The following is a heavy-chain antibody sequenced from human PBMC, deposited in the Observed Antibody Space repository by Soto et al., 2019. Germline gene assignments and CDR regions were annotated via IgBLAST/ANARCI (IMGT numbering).Heavy chain of an antibody. Sequence: SETLSLTCAVSSGSISSSNWWSWVRQPPGEGLEWIGEMSHSGGTNYNPSLKSRVTISVDKSKNQFSLKMSSVTAADTALYYCARVERGTVTTVVDAFDIWGPGTMVTVSS. V-gene: IGHV4-4*02. CDR1: SGSISSSNW. D-gene: IGHD1-1*01. CDR2: MSHSGGT. J-gene: IGHJ3*02. CDR3: ARVERGTVTTVVDAFDI.